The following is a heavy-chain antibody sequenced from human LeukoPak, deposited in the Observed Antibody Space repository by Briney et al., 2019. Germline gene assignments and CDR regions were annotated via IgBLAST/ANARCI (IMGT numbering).Heavy chain of an antibody. J-gene: IGHJ4*02. V-gene: IGHV4-34*01. Sequence: SETLSLTCAFYGGSLSGSDWNWIRQPPGKGLEWIGEINDSGNSNYNPSLKSRVTISIDTSKKQFSLKLTSVTAADTAIYYRSRGPLRFLAHDFWGQGTLVTVS. CDR3: SRGPLRFLAHDF. D-gene: IGHD3-3*01. CDR1: GGSLSGSD. CDR2: INDSGNS.